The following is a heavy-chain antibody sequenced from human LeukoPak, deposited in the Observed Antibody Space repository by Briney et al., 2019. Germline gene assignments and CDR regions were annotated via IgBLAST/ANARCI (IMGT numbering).Heavy chain of an antibody. Sequence: ASVKVSCKASGYTFTSYYMHWVRQAPGQGLEWMGIINPSGGSTSYAQKFQGRVTITADKSTSTAYMELSSLRSEDTAVYYCARDLASSSWPGAFDIWGQGTMVTVSS. D-gene: IGHD6-13*01. V-gene: IGHV1-46*01. CDR2: INPSGGST. CDR1: GYTFTSYY. J-gene: IGHJ3*02. CDR3: ARDLASSSWPGAFDI.